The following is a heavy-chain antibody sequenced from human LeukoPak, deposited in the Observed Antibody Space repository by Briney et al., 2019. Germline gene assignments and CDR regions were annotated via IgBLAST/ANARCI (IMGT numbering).Heavy chain of an antibody. CDR1: GGSISSGGYY. J-gene: IGHJ4*02. Sequence: PSETLSLTCTVSGGSISSGGYYWSWIRQPPGKGLEWIGELSHSGDTHYNPSLKSRVTISLDTSKNQFSLNLTSVTAADTAVYYCAREEISTMIHAYWGQGTLVTVTS. D-gene: IGHD3-22*01. CDR2: LSHSGDT. CDR3: AREEISTMIHAY. V-gene: IGHV4-39*07.